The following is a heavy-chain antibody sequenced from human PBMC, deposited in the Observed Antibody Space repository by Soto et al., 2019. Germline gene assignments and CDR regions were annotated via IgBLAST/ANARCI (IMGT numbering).Heavy chain of an antibody. V-gene: IGHV3-11*01. CDR3: ARSPFISGSYSQYYFDY. D-gene: IGHD3-10*01. CDR1: GFTFSDYY. Sequence: GSLRLSCAASGFTFSDYYMSWIRQAPGKGLEWVSYISSSGSTIYYADSVKGRFTISRDNAKNSLYLQMNSLRAEDTAVYYCARSPFISGSYSQYYFDYWGQGTLVTVSS. CDR2: ISSSGSTI. J-gene: IGHJ4*02.